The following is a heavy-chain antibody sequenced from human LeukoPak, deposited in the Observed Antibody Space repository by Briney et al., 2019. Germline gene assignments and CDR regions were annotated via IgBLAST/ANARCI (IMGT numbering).Heavy chain of an antibody. CDR2: ISGSGGST. CDR3: AKHKDIHYYDSSGYYPYYYYGMDV. CDR1: GFTFSSYA. D-gene: IGHD3-22*01. Sequence: GGSLRLSCAASGFTFSSYAMSWVRQAPGKGLEWVSAISGSGGSTYYADSVKGRFTISRDNSKNTLYLQMNSLRAEDTAVYYCAKHKDIHYYDSSGYYPYYYYGMDVWGQGTTVIVSS. V-gene: IGHV3-23*01. J-gene: IGHJ6*02.